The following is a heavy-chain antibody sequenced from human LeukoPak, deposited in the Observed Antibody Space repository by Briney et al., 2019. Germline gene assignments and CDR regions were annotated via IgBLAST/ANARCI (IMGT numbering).Heavy chain of an antibody. J-gene: IGHJ5*02. CDR3: ARAIYDILTGYPNWFDP. D-gene: IGHD3-9*01. CDR1: GGSISSYY. V-gene: IGHV4-4*07. CDR2: IYTSGST. Sequence: SETLSLTCTVSGGSISSYYWSWIRQPTGKGLEWIGRIYTSGSTNYNPSLKSRVTMSVDTSKNQFSLKLSSVTAADTAVYYCARAIYDILTGYPNWFDPWGQGTLVTVSS.